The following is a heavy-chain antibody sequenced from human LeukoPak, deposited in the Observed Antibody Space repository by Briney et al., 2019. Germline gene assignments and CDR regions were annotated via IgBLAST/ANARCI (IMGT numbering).Heavy chain of an antibody. Sequence: GGSLRLSCPASGFTFSRYWMSWVRQVPGKGLEWVANIKTDGSEKYYLDSVKGRFTISRDNSKNTLYLQMNSLRAEDTAVYYCAKDGHLPPGLLWSMDVWGKGTTVTVSS. CDR2: IKTDGSEK. D-gene: IGHD2-21*01. J-gene: IGHJ6*03. CDR1: GFTFSRYW. V-gene: IGHV3-7*03. CDR3: AKDGHLPPGLLWSMDV.